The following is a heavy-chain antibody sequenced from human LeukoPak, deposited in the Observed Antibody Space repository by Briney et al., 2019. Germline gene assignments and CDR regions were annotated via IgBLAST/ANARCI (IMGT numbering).Heavy chain of an antibody. CDR1: GYPLTGYY. CDR2: INGNTGGT. CDR3: ARITGYSSGWYGDYFDY. V-gene: IGHV1-2*02. Sequence: ASVKVSCKASGYPLTGYYIHWVRQAPGQGLEWMGWINGNTGGTNYAQKFQGRVTMTRDTSSSTAYMELSRLRSDDTAVYYCARITGYSSGWYGDYFDYWGQGTLVTVSS. J-gene: IGHJ4*02. D-gene: IGHD6-19*01.